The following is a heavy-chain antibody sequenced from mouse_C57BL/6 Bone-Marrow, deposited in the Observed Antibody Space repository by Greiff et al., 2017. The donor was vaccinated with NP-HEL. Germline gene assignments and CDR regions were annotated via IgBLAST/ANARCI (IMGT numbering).Heavy chain of an antibody. V-gene: IGHV5-4*01. J-gene: IGHJ3*01. D-gene: IGHD1-1*01. Sequence: VHLVESGGGLVKPGGSLKLSCAASGFTFSSYAMSWVRQTPEKRLEWVATISDGGSYTYYPDNVKGRFTISRDNAKNNLYLQMSHLKSEDTAMYYCARVDYGSSPFAYWGQGTLVTVSA. CDR1: GFTFSSYA. CDR3: ARVDYGSSPFAY. CDR2: ISDGGSYT.